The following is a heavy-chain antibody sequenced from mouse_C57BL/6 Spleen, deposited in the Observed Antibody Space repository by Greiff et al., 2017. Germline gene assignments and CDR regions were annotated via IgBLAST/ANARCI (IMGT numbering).Heavy chain of an antibody. J-gene: IGHJ4*01. D-gene: IGHD2-4*01. V-gene: IGHV1-52*01. CDR2: IDPSDSET. CDR3: ANDYSYAMDY. Sequence: VQLQQPGAELVRPGSSVKLSCKASGYTFTSYWMHWVKQRPIQGLEWIGNIDPSDSETHYNQKFKDKATLTVDKSSSTAYMQLSSLTSEDSAVYYCANDYSYAMDYWGQGTSVTVSS. CDR1: GYTFTSYW.